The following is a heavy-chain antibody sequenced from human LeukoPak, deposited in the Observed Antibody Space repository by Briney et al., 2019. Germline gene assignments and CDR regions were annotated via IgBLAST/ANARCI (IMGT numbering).Heavy chain of an antibody. CDR3: ARGSHRIDYSSSAAFDP. D-gene: IGHD6-6*01. V-gene: IGHV3-30*03. Sequence: PGGSLRLSCAASGFTFSSYSMNWVRQAPGKGLQWVAVISYQGRNKNYEDSVKGRFTISRDNSKNTLYLQMNSLKSEDTAVYYCARGSHRIDYSSSAAFDPWGQGTLVTVSS. CDR2: ISYQGRNK. CDR1: GFTFSSYS. J-gene: IGHJ5*02.